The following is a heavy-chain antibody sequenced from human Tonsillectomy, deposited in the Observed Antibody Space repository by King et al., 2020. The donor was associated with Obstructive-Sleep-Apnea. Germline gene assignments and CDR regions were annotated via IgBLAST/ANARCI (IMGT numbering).Heavy chain of an antibody. V-gene: IGHV2-5*01. Sequence: ITLKESGPTLVKPTQTLTLTCTFSGFSLSTSGVGVGWIRQPPGKALEWLALIYWNDDKRYSPSLKSRLTITKDTSKNQVVLTMINMDPVDTATYYCAHKLVTMVRGVILWPYYFDYWGQGTLVTVSS. D-gene: IGHD3-10*01. J-gene: IGHJ4*02. CDR2: IYWNDDK. CDR3: AHKLVTMVRGVILWPYYFDY. CDR1: GFSLSTSGVG.